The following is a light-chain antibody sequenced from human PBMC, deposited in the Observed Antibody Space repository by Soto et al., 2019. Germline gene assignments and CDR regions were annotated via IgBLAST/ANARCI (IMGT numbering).Light chain of an antibody. Sequence: EIVLTQSPATLSLSPGERATLSCRASQSVSSYLAWYQQKPGQAPRLLIYDASTRAAGIPDRFSASGSGTDFTLIISRLEPEDFAVYSCQQYASSPQTFGQGTKVDIK. CDR3: QQYASSPQT. V-gene: IGKV3-20*01. CDR2: DAS. CDR1: QSVSSY. J-gene: IGKJ1*01.